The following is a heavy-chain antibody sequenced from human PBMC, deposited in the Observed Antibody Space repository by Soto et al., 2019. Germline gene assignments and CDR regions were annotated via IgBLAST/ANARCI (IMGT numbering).Heavy chain of an antibody. D-gene: IGHD3-22*01. V-gene: IGHV4-30-4*08. CDR2: VYHTGTT. J-gene: IGHJ6*02. Sequence: SETLSLTCNVSGGSVSSVKYFWSWIRQPPGKGLEWIANVYHTGTTYYNPSLKSRVSMSVDTSQNQFSLILASVTAADTAVYYCARALVTDYNSRDYHYYFAMDVWGQGTSVTVSS. CDR3: ARALVTDYNSRDYHYYFAMDV. CDR1: GGSVSSVKYF.